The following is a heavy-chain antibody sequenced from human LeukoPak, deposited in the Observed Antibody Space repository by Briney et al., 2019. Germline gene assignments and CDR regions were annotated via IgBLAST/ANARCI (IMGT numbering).Heavy chain of an antibody. J-gene: IGHJ4*02. Sequence: QTGGPLRLSCAVSGITFSSYWMHWVRQDPGRGLLWVSRINTQGTYTNYADSVKGRFTISRDNAKNTLYLQMSSLRADDTAVYYCVIDLGDYNDFWGQGTLVSVSS. D-gene: IGHD2-15*01. CDR3: VIDLGDYNDF. CDR1: GITFSSYW. V-gene: IGHV3-74*01. CDR2: INTQGTYT.